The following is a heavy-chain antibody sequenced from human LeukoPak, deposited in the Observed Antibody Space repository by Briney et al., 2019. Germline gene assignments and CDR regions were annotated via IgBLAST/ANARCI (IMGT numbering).Heavy chain of an antibody. D-gene: IGHD3-3*01. CDR1: GGTFSSYA. V-gene: IGHV1-69*05. CDR3: AREEFLEWLFAEDHWFDP. CDR2: IIPIFGTA. J-gene: IGHJ5*02. Sequence: ASVKVSCKASGGTFSSYAISWVRQAPGQGLEWMGGIIPIFGTANYAQKFQGRVTITTDESTSTAYMKLSSLRSEDTAVYYCAREEFLEWLFAEDHWFDPWGQGTLVTVSS.